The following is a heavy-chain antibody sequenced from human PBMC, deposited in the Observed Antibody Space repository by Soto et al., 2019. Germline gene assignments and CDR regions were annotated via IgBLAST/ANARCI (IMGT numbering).Heavy chain of an antibody. Sequence: GESLKISCKGSGYSFTSYWIGWVRQMPGKGLEWMGIIYPGDSDTRYSPSFQGQVTISADKSISTAYLQWSSLKASDTAMYYCARQLWLSHYYYGMDVWGQGTTVTVSS. CDR2: IYPGDSDT. CDR1: GYSFTSYW. CDR3: ARQLWLSHYYYGMDV. D-gene: IGHD5-18*01. J-gene: IGHJ6*02. V-gene: IGHV5-51*01.